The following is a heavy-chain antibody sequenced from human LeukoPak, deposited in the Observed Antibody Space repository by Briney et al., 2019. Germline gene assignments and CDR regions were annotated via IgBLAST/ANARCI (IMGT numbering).Heavy chain of an antibody. CDR2: IYHSGST. Sequence: SETLSLTCTVSGYSISSGYFWGWIRQPPGKGLEWIGSIYHSGSTSYNPSLKSRLTISVDTSKNQFSLKLTSVTAADTAVYYCARDLWGPPPDYWGQGALVTVSS. CDR3: ARDLWGPPPDY. J-gene: IGHJ4*02. CDR1: GYSISSGYF. D-gene: IGHD3-16*01. V-gene: IGHV4-38-2*02.